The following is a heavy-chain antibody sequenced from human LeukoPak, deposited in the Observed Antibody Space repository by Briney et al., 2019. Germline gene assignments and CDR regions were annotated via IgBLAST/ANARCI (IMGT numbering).Heavy chain of an antibody. V-gene: IGHV1-18*01. J-gene: IGHJ6*02. CDR3: ARVIAVVRGGGLSYYYAMDV. Sequence: ASVKVSCKASGYTFTSYGISWVRQAPGQGLEWMGWISAYNGNTNYAQKLQGRVTMTTDTSTSTAYMELRSLRSDDTAVYYCARVIAVVRGGGLSYYYAMDVWGQGTTVTVSS. D-gene: IGHD3-10*01. CDR2: ISAYNGNT. CDR1: GYTFTSYG.